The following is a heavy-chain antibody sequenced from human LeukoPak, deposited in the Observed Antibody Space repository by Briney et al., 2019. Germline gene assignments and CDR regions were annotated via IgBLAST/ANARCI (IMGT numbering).Heavy chain of an antibody. Sequence: GGSLRLSCAASGFTFSSYSMNWVRQAPGKGLEWVSSISSSSSYIYYADSVKGRFTISRDNAKNSLYLQMNSLRAEDTAVYYCARECSSTSCGRAVYYMDVWGKGTTVTVSS. D-gene: IGHD2-2*01. CDR3: ARECSSTSCGRAVYYMDV. CDR1: GFTFSSYS. J-gene: IGHJ6*03. CDR2: ISSSSSYI. V-gene: IGHV3-21*01.